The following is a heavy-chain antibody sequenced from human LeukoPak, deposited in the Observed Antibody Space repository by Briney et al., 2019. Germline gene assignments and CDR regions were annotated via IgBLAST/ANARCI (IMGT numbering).Heavy chain of an antibody. CDR1: GFTFSSYA. Sequence: PGGSLRLSCAASGFTFSSYAMSWVRQAPGKGLEWVGFIRSKAYGGTTEYAASVKGRFTISRDDSKSIAYLQMNSLKTEDTAVYYCTRSSSGWYPSEGYWGQGTLVTVSS. J-gene: IGHJ4*02. CDR2: IRSKAYGGTT. V-gene: IGHV3-49*04. D-gene: IGHD6-19*01. CDR3: TRSSSGWYPSEGY.